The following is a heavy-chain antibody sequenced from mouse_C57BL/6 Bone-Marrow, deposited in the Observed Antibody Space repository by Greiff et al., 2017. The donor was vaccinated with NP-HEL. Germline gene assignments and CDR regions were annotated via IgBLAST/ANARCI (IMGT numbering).Heavy chain of an antibody. V-gene: IGHV1-53*01. Sequence: QVQLQQPGTELVKPGASVKLSCKASGYTFTSYWMHWVKQRPGQGFEWIGNINPSNGGTNYNEKFKSKATLTVDKSSSTAYMQLSSLTSEDSAVYYCARAPITTVVADWYFDVWGTGTTVTVSS. CDR2: INPSNGGT. CDR3: ARAPITTVVADWYFDV. J-gene: IGHJ1*03. CDR1: GYTFTSYW. D-gene: IGHD1-1*01.